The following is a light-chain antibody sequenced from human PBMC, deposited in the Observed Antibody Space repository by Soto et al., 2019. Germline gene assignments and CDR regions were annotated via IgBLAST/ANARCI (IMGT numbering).Light chain of an antibody. J-gene: IGLJ1*01. CDR3: SSYTTSSTYV. Sequence: SVLSQPSSVSGSTAQSITISCTGTSSYVGGYNYVSWYQQHPGKAPKLIIYGVTNRPSGVSNRFSASKSGNTASLAISGLQAEDEADYYCSSYTTSSTYVFGTGTKVTVL. V-gene: IGLV2-14*03. CDR1: SSYVGGYNY. CDR2: GVT.